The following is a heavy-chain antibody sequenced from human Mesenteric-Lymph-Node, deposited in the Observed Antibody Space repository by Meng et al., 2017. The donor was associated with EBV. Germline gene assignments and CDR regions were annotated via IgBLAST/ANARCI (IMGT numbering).Heavy chain of an antibody. D-gene: IGHD5-18*01. CDR1: GYTFTDYY. J-gene: IGHJ4*02. V-gene: IGHV1-2*06. Sequence: QVQLVQSGAEVKKPGASVKVSCKASGYTFTDYYMPWVRQAPGQGLEWMGRINPSSGGTNYAQKFQGRVTMTRDTSISTAYIELNSLRSDDTAVYYCASPGYSYGLDYWGQGTLVTVSS. CDR3: ASPGYSYGLDY. CDR2: INPSSGGT.